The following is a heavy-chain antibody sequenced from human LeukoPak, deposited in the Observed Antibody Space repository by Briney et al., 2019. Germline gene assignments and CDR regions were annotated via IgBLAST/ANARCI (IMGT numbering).Heavy chain of an antibody. J-gene: IGHJ6*03. CDR3: VRGEYSYGPLDYYYYMDV. CDR2: ISSSSSYI. CDR1: GFTFSDYT. V-gene: IGHV3-21*01. D-gene: IGHD5-18*01. Sequence: GGSLRLSCAASGFTFSDYTMNWVRQPPGKGLEWVSSISSSSSYIYYADSVKGPFTISRDNAKNSLSLQMKSLRAEDTAVYYCVRGEYSYGPLDYYYYMDVWGKGTTVTVSS.